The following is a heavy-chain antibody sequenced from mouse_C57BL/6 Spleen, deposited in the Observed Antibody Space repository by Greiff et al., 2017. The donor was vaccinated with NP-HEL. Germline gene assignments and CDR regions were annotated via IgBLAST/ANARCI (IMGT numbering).Heavy chain of an antibody. Sequence: QVQLQQSGAELVKPGASVKLSCKASGYTFTSYWMHWVKQRPGQGLEWIGMIHPNSGSTNYNEKFKSKATLTVDKSSSTAYMQLSSLTSEDSAVYYCARRGDYTPFAYWGQGTLVTVSA. D-gene: IGHD2-12*01. J-gene: IGHJ3*01. CDR2: IHPNSGST. CDR3: ARRGDYTPFAY. V-gene: IGHV1-64*01. CDR1: GYTFTSYW.